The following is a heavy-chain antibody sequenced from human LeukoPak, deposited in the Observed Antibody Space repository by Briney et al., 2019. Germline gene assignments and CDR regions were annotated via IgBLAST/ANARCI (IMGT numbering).Heavy chain of an antibody. CDR1: GFTFSSYA. D-gene: IGHD6-19*01. V-gene: IGHV3-30-3*01. Sequence: GRSLRLSCAASGFTFSSYAMHWVRQAPGKGLEWVAVISYDGSNKYYADSVKGRFTISRDNSKNTLYLQMNSLRAEDTAVYYCARDLKQSVMGSGWFPIDYWGQGTLVTVS. J-gene: IGHJ4*02. CDR2: ISYDGSNK. CDR3: ARDLKQSVMGSGWFPIDY.